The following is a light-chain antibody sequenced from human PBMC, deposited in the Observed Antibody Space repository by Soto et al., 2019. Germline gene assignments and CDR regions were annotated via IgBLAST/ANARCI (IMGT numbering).Light chain of an antibody. J-gene: IGLJ2*01. V-gene: IGLV1-44*01. Sequence: QSVLTQPPSASATPGQRVTISCSGTSSNIGSNTVNWYQQLPGTAPNLLIYSNNERPSGVPVRFSGSKSGTSASLAISGLLSEDEADYYCAAWDDTLNGPVFGGGTKLTVL. CDR1: SSNIGSNT. CDR3: AAWDDTLNGPV. CDR2: SNN.